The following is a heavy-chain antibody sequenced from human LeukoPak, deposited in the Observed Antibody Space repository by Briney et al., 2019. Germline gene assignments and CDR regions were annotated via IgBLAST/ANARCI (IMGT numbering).Heavy chain of an antibody. Sequence: GGSLRLSCAASGFTFSDYYMSWIRQAPGKGLEWVSYISSSGSTIYYADSVKGRFTISRDNAKNSLYLQMNSLRAEDTAVYYCAREPRVSGWNPVQPHDYWGQGTLVTVSS. CDR2: ISSSGSTI. CDR3: AREPRVSGWNPVQPHDY. D-gene: IGHD6-19*01. J-gene: IGHJ4*02. CDR1: GFTFSDYY. V-gene: IGHV3-11*01.